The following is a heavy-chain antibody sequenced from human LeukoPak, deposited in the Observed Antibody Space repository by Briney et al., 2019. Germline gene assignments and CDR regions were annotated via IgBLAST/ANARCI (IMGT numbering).Heavy chain of an antibody. Sequence: GGSLRLSCAASGFTFSTYWMHWVRQAPGKGLVWVSRINSDGSSTSCADSVKGRFTISRDNAKNTLYLQMNSLRAEDTAVYYCAKDREGLSSGYDLEYFDYWGQGTLVTVSS. J-gene: IGHJ4*02. CDR1: GFTFSTYW. V-gene: IGHV3-74*01. D-gene: IGHD5-12*01. CDR3: AKDREGLSSGYDLEYFDY. CDR2: INSDGSST.